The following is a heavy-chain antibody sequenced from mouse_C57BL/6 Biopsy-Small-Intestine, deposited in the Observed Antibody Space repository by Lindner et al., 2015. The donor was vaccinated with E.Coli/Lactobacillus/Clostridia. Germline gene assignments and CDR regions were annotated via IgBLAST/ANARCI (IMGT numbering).Heavy chain of an antibody. D-gene: IGHD1-1*02. V-gene: IGHV1-4*01. J-gene: IGHJ1*03. Sequence: VQLQESGAELARPGASVKMSCKTSGYTFTSYTMHWVKQRPGQGLEWIGYINPSSGYTKYNQRFEDKATLTADKSSSTAYMQLSSLTSEDSAVYYCAREVGPDWYFDVWGTGTTVTVSS. CDR2: INPSSGYT. CDR1: GYTFTSYT. CDR3: AREVGPDWYFDV.